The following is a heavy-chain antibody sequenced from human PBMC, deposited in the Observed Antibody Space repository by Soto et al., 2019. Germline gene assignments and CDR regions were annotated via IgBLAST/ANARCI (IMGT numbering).Heavy chain of an antibody. CDR3: TTWAGCSSTSCYRNRNFDY. CDR1: GFTFSNAW. V-gene: IGHV3-15*07. CDR2: IKSKTDGGTT. Sequence: GGSLRLSCAASGFTFSNAWMNWVRQAPGKGLEWVGRIKSKTDGGTTDYAAPVKGRFTISRDDSKNTLYLQMNSLKTEDTAVYYCTTWAGCSSTSCYRNRNFDYWGQGTLVTVSS. D-gene: IGHD2-2*02. J-gene: IGHJ4*02.